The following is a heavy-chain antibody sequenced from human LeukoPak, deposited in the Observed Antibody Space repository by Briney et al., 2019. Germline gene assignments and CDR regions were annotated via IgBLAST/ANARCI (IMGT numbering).Heavy chain of an antibody. Sequence: PSETLSLTCTVSGGSISSYYWSWIRQPPGKGLEWIGYIYYSGSTNYNPSLKSRVTISADTSKNQFSLKLSSVTAADTAVYYCARVKYYYDSSGYSQNFDYWGQGTLVTVSS. V-gene: IGHV4-59*01. CDR3: ARVKYYYDSSGYSQNFDY. D-gene: IGHD3-22*01. J-gene: IGHJ4*02. CDR2: IYYSGST. CDR1: GGSISSYY.